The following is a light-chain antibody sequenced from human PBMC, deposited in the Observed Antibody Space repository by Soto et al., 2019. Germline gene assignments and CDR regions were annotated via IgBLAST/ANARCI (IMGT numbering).Light chain of an antibody. V-gene: IGLV1-51*01. CDR1: STDIGNYY. Sequence: QSVLTQPPSVSAAPGQKVTISCTGSSTDIGNYYVSWYQQLPGTAPKLLIYYNNKRPSGIPDRCSGAKSGTSATLGITCLQTGDEADDYCGTWYSSPSAVVFGGGTKVTVL. CDR3: GTWYSSPSAVV. CDR2: YNN. J-gene: IGLJ2*01.